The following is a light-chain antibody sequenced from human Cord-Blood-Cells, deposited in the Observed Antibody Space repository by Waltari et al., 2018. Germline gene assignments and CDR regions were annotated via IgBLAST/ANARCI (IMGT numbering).Light chain of an antibody. V-gene: IGLV2-8*01. CDR3: SSYAGSNNFVV. J-gene: IGLJ2*01. CDR2: EVS. Sequence: QSALTQPPSASWSPGQSVTISCTVTSSDGGGYDYVSWYQQHPGKAPKLMIYEVSKRPSGVPDRFSGSKSGNTASLTVSGLQAEDEADYYCSSYAGSNNFVVFGGGTKLTVL. CDR1: SSDGGGYDY.